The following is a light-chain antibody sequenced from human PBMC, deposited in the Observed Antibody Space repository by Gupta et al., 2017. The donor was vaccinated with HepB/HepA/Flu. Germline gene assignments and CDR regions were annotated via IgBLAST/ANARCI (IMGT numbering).Light chain of an antibody. CDR1: SSDVVSYNL. CDR2: EVS. V-gene: IGLV2-23*02. CDR3: SSYAGSSTYV. Sequence: QTALTQPASVSGPPGQSSTITCTGTSSDVVSYNLVSWYQQHPGKAPKLMIYEVSRRPSGVSNRFSGSKSGNTAFLTISGLQAEDEADYYCSSYAGSSTYVFGTGTKVTVL. J-gene: IGLJ1*01.